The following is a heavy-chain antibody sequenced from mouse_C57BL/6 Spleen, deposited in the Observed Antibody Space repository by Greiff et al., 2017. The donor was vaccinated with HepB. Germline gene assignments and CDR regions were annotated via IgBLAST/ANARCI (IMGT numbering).Heavy chain of an antibody. CDR2: INPSTGGT. CDR1: GYTFTSYW. V-gene: IGHV1-53*01. J-gene: IGHJ3*01. CDR3: ARVGYYSNFSWFAY. D-gene: IGHD2-5*01. Sequence: QVQLQQPGTELVKPGASVKLSCKASGYTFTSYWMHWVKQRPGQGLEWIGNINPSTGGTTYNQKFKAKATLTVDKSSSTAYMQLKSLTSEDSAVYYCARVGYYSNFSWFAYWGQGTLVTVSA.